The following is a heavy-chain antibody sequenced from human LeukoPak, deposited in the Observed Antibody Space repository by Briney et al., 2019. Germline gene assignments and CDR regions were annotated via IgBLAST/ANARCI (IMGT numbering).Heavy chain of an antibody. CDR1: GGTFSSYG. D-gene: IGHD3-10*01. CDR2: IIPIFDTA. V-gene: IGHV1-69*05. J-gene: IGHJ6*03. Sequence: SVKVSCKASGGTFSSYGISWVRLAPGQGLEWMGRIIPIFDTANYAQKFQGRVTITTDESTSTAYMELSSLRSEDTAVYYCAFGLGYYYYMDVWGKGTTVTVSS. CDR3: AFGLGYYYYMDV.